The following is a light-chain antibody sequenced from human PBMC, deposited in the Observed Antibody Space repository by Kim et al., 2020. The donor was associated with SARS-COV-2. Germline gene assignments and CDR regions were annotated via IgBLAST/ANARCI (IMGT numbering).Light chain of an antibody. J-gene: IGKJ4*01. V-gene: IGKV1-39*01. Sequence: DIQMTQSPSSLSASVGDRVTITCRTSQSISRYLNWYQQKPGKAPKLLIYAASSLQSGVPARFSGSGSGTDFTLTISSLQPEDFATYYCQQTYTMVTFGGGTKVDIK. CDR3: QQTYTMVT. CDR2: AAS. CDR1: QSISRY.